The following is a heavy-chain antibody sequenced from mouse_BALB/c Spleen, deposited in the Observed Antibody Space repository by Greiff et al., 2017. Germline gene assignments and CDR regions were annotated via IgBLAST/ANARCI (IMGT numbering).Heavy chain of an antibody. CDR1: GYTFTSYN. Sequence: QPGAELVKPGASVKMSCKASGYTFTSYNMHWVKQTPGQGLEWIGAIYPGNGDTSYNQKFKGKATLTADKSSSTAYMQLSSLTSEDSAVYYCARGGTGTFAYWGQGTLVTVSA. CDR2: IYPGNGDT. CDR3: ARGGTGTFAY. V-gene: IGHV1-12*01. D-gene: IGHD4-1*01. J-gene: IGHJ3*01.